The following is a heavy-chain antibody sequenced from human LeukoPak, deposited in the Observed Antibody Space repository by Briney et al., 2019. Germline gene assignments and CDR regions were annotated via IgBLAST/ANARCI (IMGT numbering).Heavy chain of an antibody. J-gene: IGHJ5*02. Sequence: GGSLRLSCAASGFTFSSYAMSWVRQAPGKGLEWVSAISGSGGSTYYADSVKGRFTIPRDNSKNTLYLQMNSLRAEDTAVYYCAKDLYSSSWYQIDPWGQGTLVTVSS. D-gene: IGHD6-13*01. CDR3: AKDLYSSSWYQIDP. CDR1: GFTFSSYA. CDR2: ISGSGGST. V-gene: IGHV3-23*01.